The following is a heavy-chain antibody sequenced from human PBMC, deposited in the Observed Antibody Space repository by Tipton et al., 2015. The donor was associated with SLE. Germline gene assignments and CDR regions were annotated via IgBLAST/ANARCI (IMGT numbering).Heavy chain of an antibody. Sequence: TLSLTCTVSGGSISSSSYYWGWIRQPPGKGLEWIGSIYYSGSTYYNPSLKSRVTISVDKSKNQFSLKLSSVTAADTAVYYCARRGAAKYYFDYWGQGTLVTVSS. V-gene: IGHV4-39*07. CDR2: IYYSGST. J-gene: IGHJ4*02. CDR1: GGSISSSSYY. D-gene: IGHD3-10*01. CDR3: ARRGAAKYYFDY.